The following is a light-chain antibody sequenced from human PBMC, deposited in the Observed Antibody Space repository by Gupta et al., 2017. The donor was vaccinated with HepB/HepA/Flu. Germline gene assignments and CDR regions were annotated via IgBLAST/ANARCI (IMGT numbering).Light chain of an antibody. CDR3: QQDALWPST. CDR1: HSVSVH. J-gene: IGKJ1*01. V-gene: IGKV3-15*01. Sequence: EIVMTQSPATLSVSPGGRATLSCMAGHSVSVHVAWYKQRPGQAPRLIIYDVSTRAPGIPTRFSGSGSGTEFTLTISRLQSEDFVVYHCQQDALWPSTFGHGTKVENK. CDR2: DVS.